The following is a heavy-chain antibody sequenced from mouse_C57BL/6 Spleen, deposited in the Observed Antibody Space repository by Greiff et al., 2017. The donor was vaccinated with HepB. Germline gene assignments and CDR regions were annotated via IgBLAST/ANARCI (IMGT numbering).Heavy chain of an antibody. Sequence: QVQLQQSGAELARPGASVKLSCKASGYTFTSYGISWVKQRTGQGLEWIGEIYPRSGNTYYNEKFKGKATLNADKSSSTAYIERRSLTSEDSAVYFCASTVVFDYWGQGTTLTVSS. CDR3: ASTVVFDY. V-gene: IGHV1-81*01. CDR2: IYPRSGNT. J-gene: IGHJ2*01. CDR1: GYTFTSYG. D-gene: IGHD1-1*01.